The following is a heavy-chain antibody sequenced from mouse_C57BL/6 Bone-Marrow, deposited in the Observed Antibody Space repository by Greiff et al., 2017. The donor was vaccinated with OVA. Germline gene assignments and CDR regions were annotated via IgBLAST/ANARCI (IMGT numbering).Heavy chain of an antibody. D-gene: IGHD1-1*01. CDR1: GYTFTSYW. Sequence: VKLQESGAELVKPGASVKLSCKASGYTFTSYWMHWVKQRPGQGLEWIGMIHPNSGSTNYNEKLKSKSTLSVDKSSSTAYMQLSGLTSEDSAVYYCARDTTVVATDYYAMDYWGQGTSVTVSS. V-gene: IGHV1-64*01. CDR2: IHPNSGST. CDR3: ARDTTVVATDYYAMDY. J-gene: IGHJ4*01.